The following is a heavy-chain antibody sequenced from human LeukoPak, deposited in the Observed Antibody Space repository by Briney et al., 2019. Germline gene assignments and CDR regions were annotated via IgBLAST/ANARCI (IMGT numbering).Heavy chain of an antibody. CDR1: GFTFSTYW. D-gene: IGHD2-21*02. Sequence: PGGSLRLSCAPSGFTFSTYWMGWVRQAPGKGLEWLANINQGGSEKYYVDSVKGRFTFSKDNAKNSLFLQMNSLRAEDTAVYYCARDVGDLWGQGTLVTVSS. CDR3: ARDVGDL. J-gene: IGHJ4*02. CDR2: INQGGSEK. V-gene: IGHV3-7*01.